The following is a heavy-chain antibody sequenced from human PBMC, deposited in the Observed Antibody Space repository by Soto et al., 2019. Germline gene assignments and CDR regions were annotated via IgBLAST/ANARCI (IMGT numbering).Heavy chain of an antibody. V-gene: IGHV4-39*07. D-gene: IGHD1-7*01. Sequence: SETLSLTCTVSSGSISSKSDSWGWIRQPPGKGLEWIGTIYYTGSTNYNPSLKSRVTISVDTSKNQFSLKLSSVTAADTAVYYCAGDASQLELPYYYYGMDVWGQGTTVTVSS. CDR2: IYYTGST. CDR3: AGDASQLELPYYYYGMDV. CDR1: SGSISSKSDS. J-gene: IGHJ6*02.